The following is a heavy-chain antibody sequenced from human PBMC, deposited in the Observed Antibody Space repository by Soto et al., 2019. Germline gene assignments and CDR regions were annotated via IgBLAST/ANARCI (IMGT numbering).Heavy chain of an antibody. Sequence: QLQLQESGSRLVKSSQTLSLTCTVSGDSMTSGDYSWSWIRQPPGKGLGWRGYIYRTGNTHYSPSLKSRVSISQDRSKNQCSLELTSVTAADTAVYYCARGDYQYSIDYWGQGTLVTVSS. CDR2: IYRTGNT. V-gene: IGHV4-30-2*01. J-gene: IGHJ4*02. D-gene: IGHD2-2*01. CDR3: ARGDYQYSIDY. CDR1: GDSMTSGDYS.